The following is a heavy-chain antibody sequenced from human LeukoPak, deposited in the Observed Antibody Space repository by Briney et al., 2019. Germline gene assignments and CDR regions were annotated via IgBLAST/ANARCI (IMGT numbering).Heavy chain of an antibody. CDR3: AKRGIATAASFDY. CDR1: GFTFSSYA. Sequence: GGSLRLSCAASGFTFSSYAMSWVRQAPGKGLEWVSTISGNGDYTFYADSVKGRFTISRDNSKNTLYLQMNSLRADDTAVYYCAKRGIATAASFDYWGQGTLVSVSS. CDR2: ISGNGDYT. V-gene: IGHV3-23*01. D-gene: IGHD6-13*01. J-gene: IGHJ4*02.